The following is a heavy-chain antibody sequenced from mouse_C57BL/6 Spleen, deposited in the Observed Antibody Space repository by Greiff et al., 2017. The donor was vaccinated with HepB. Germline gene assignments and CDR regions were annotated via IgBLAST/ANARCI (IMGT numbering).Heavy chain of an antibody. CDR2: IHPNSGST. V-gene: IGHV1-64*01. J-gene: IGHJ2*01. D-gene: IGHD2-4*01. CDR1: GYTFTSYW. CDR3: ASDYDYPPFDY. Sequence: VQLQESGAELVKPGASVKLSCKASGYTFTSYWMHWVKQRPGQGLEWIGMIHPNSGSTNYNEKFKSKATLNVDKSSSTAYMQLSSLTSEDSAVYYCASDYDYPPFDYWGQGTTLTVSS.